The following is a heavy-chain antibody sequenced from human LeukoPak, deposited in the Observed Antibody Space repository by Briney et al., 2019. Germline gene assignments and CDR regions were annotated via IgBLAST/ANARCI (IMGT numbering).Heavy chain of an antibody. V-gene: IGHV1-69*01. J-gene: IGHJ4*02. CDR2: IIPIFGTA. CDR3: ASVRAPSYDSSGYYPDY. D-gene: IGHD3-22*01. Sequence: ASVKVSCKASGGTFISYAISWVRQAPGQGLEWMGGIIPIFGTANYAQKFQGRVTITADESTSTAYMELSSLRPEDTAVYYCASVRAPSYDSSGYYPDYWGQGTLVTVSS. CDR1: GGTFISYA.